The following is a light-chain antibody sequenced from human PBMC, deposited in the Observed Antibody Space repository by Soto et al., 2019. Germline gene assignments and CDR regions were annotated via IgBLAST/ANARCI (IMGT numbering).Light chain of an antibody. CDR2: EVN. CDR3: CSFAGSYSYV. Sequence: QSALTQPPSASGSPGQSVTISCTGTSSDVGAYNSVSWYQQHPGKAPKLMIYEVNKRPSGVPDRFSGSKSGNTASLTISGLQAEDEADYSCCSFAGSYSYVFGTATKLTVL. CDR1: SSDVGAYNS. V-gene: IGLV2-8*01. J-gene: IGLJ1*01.